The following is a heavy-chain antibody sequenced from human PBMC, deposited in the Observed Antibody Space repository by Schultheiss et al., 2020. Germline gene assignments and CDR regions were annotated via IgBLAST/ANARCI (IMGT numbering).Heavy chain of an antibody. V-gene: IGHV4-4*02. CDR2: INHSGST. D-gene: IGHD6-13*01. J-gene: IGHJ4*02. CDR1: GGSISNTNW. CDR3: ARKPGIAAAGPRRYFDY. Sequence: SETLSLTCTVSGGSISNTNWWSWVRQPPGKGLEWIGEINHSGSTNYNPSLKSRVTISVDTSKNQFSLKLSSVTAADTAVYYCARKPGIAAAGPRRYFDYWGQGTLVTVSS.